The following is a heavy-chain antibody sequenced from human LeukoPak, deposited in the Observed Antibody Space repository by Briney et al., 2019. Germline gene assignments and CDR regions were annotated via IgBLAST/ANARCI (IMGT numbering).Heavy chain of an antibody. V-gene: IGHV3-21*01. CDR2: ISSSSSYI. Sequence: PGGSLRLSCAASGFTFSTYTMNWVRQAPGKGLEWVSSISSSSSYIYYADSVKGRFTISRDNAKNSLYLQMNSLRAEDTAVYYCARDSSGYVLYDAFDIWGQGTMVTVSS. CDR3: ARDSSGYVLYDAFDI. D-gene: IGHD3-22*01. J-gene: IGHJ3*02. CDR1: GFTFSTYT.